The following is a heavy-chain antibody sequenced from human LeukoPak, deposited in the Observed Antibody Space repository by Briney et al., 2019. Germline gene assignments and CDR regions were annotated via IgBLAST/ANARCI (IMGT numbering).Heavy chain of an antibody. CDR2: IYSGGST. CDR3: ARADFVKWWFDP. CDR1: GFTVSSNY. Sequence: GGSLTLSCAASGFTVSSNYMSWVRQAPGKGLEWVSVIYSGGSTYYADSVKGRFTISRDNSKNTLYLQMNSLRAEDTAVYYCARADFVKWWFDPWGQGTLVTVSS. V-gene: IGHV3-66*02. D-gene: IGHD1-26*01. J-gene: IGHJ5*02.